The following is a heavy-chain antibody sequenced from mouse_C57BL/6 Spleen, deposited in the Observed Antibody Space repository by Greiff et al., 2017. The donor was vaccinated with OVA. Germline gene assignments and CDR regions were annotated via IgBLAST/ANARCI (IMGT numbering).Heavy chain of an antibody. CDR1: GYALSSSW. CDR2: IYPGDGDT. J-gene: IGHJ1*03. CDR3: AGDWYFDV. V-gene: IGHV1-82*01. Sequence: VQLQQSGPELVKPGASVKISCKASGYALSSSWMNWVKQRPGKGLEWIGRIYPGDGDTNYNGKFKGKATLTADKSSSTAYMQLSSLTSEDSAVYFCAGDWYFDVWGTGTTVTVSS.